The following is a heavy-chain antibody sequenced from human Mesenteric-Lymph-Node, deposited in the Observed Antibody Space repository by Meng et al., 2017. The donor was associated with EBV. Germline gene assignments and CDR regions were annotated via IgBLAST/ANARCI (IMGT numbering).Heavy chain of an antibody. V-gene: IGHV2-5*02. J-gene: IGHJ5*02. CDR1: GFSLSAGGVG. D-gene: IGHD3-3*01. Sequence: QITLKESGPTLVKPTXTLPLTCTFPGFSLSAGGVGVGCIRQPPGKALEWLALIYWDDDKRYSPSLKNRLTITKATSINQLVLTMTNMDPADTATYYCAHKVDSGWFDPWGQGTLVTVSS. CDR3: AHKVDSGWFDP. CDR2: IYWDDDK.